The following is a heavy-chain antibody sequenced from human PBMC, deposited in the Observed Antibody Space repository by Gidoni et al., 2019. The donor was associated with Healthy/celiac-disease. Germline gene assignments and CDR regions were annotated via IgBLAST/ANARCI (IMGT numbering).Heavy chain of an antibody. CDR1: GGPISSYY. CDR2: IYTSGST. V-gene: IGHV4-4*07. J-gene: IGHJ3*02. Sequence: QVQLPESGPGLVKPSATLSLTCTVSGGPISSYYWSWIRQPAGKGLEWIGRIYTSGSTNYNPSLKSRVTMSVDTSKNQFSLKLSSVTAADTAVYYCARDYSSSWYDAFDIWGQGTMVTVSS. CDR3: ARDYSSSWYDAFDI. D-gene: IGHD6-13*01.